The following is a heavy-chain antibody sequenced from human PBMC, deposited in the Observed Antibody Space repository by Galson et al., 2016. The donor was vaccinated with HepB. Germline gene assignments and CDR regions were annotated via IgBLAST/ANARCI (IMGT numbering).Heavy chain of an antibody. Sequence: SLRLSCAASGFTFTSYAMSWVRQAPGKGLGWVSAISGGGGSTYYADSVKGRFTISRDNSKNTVYLQMNSLRAEDTALYYCAKSMNWNNHLLLFWGQGTLVTVSS. CDR1: GFTFTSYA. J-gene: IGHJ4*02. CDR2: ISGGGGST. CDR3: AKSMNWNNHLLLF. V-gene: IGHV3-23*01. D-gene: IGHD1/OR15-1a*01.